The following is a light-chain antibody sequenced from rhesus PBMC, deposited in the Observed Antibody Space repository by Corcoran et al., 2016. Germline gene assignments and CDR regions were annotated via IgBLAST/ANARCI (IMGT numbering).Light chain of an antibody. CDR3: QQCDTPPWT. Sequence: DIHMTQSPSSLSASVGDKVTITCRASQGISTWVAWYQQQPGKALQFLIYKASSLHIGVPSRFGGSGAGTEFTLTRSSLQPEDFATYYCQQCDTPPWTFGQGTRVEIK. V-gene: IGKV1-21*01. CDR2: KAS. CDR1: QGISTW. J-gene: IGKJ1*01.